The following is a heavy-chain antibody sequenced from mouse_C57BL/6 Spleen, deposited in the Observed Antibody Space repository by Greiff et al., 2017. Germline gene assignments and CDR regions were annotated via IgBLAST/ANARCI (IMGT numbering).Heavy chain of an antibody. V-gene: IGHV1-69*01. CDR1: GYTFTSYW. D-gene: IGHD2-4*01. CDR2: LDPSDSYT. CDR3: ARPIYYDYGGFAY. Sequence: QVQLHQPGAELVMPGASVKLSCKASGYTFTSYWMHWVKQRPGQGLEWIGELDPSDSYTNYNQKFKGKSTLTVDKSSSTAYMQLSSLTSEDSAVYYCARPIYYDYGGFAYWGQGTLVTVSA. J-gene: IGHJ3*01.